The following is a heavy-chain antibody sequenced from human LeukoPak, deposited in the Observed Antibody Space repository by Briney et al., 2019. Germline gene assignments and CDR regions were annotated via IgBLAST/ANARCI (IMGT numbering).Heavy chain of an antibody. CDR2: INPTGGST. J-gene: IGHJ4*02. D-gene: IGHD3-22*01. CDR1: GYTFTSYY. Sequence: ASVKVSCKASGYTFTSYYMHWVRQAPGQGLEWMGLINPTGGSTGYAQKFQGRVTMTRDASTSTVYMELSSLRSEDTAVYYCARDLYYYDSSGYDYWGQGTLVTVSS. V-gene: IGHV1-46*01. CDR3: ARDLYYYDSSGYDY.